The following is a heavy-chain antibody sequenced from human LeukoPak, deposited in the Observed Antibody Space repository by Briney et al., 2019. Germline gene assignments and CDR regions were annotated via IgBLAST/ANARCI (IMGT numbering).Heavy chain of an antibody. D-gene: IGHD6-13*01. CDR1: GFTFRSFA. V-gene: IGHV3-9*01. J-gene: IGHJ4*02. CDR2: INWNSGSI. CDR3: AKEIAAAGPYYFDS. Sequence: PGGSLRLSCAASGFTFRSFAMNWVRQAPGKGLEWVSGINWNSGSIGYADSVKGRFTISRDNAKNSLYLQMNSLRAEDTALYYCAKEIAAAGPYYFDSWGQGTLVTVSS.